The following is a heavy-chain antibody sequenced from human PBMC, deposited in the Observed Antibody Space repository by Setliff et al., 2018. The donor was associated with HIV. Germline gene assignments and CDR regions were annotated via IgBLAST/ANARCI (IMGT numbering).Heavy chain of an antibody. D-gene: IGHD1-26*01. Sequence: SETLSLTCTVSGVSINTGSFYWNWIRQPAGKGLEWIGRIYTSGSTSYTPSLKSRVSISVDTSKNQFSLKLNSVTAADTAIYYCARAGMGALRSLFDYWGQGTLVTVSS. CDR3: ARAGMGALRSLFDY. CDR1: GVSINTGSFY. J-gene: IGHJ4*02. V-gene: IGHV4-61*02. CDR2: IYTSGST.